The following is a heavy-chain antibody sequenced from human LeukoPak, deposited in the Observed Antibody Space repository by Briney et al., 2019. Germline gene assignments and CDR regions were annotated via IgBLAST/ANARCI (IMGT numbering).Heavy chain of an antibody. J-gene: IGHJ6*03. D-gene: IGHD4-17*01. CDR1: GGSISSSSDY. CDR3: ARHHGAYGLPNYYMDV. CDR2: IYYSGST. Sequence: SETLSLTCTVSGGSISSSSDYWVWIRQPPGKGLEWMGSIYYSGSTYYNPSLKSRVTISVDTSKNQFSLKLSSVTAEDTAVYYCARHHGAYGLPNYYMDVWRKGTTVTVSS. V-gene: IGHV4-39*01.